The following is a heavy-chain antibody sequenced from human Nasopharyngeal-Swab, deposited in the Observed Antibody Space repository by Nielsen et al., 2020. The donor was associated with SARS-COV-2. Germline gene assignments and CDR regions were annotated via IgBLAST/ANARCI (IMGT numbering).Heavy chain of an antibody. V-gene: IGHV4-31*03. Sequence: SETLSLTCTVSGGSISSGGYYWSWIRQHPGKGLEWIGYIYYSGSTYYNPSLKSRVTISVDTSKNQFSLKLSSVTAADTAMYYCARATQRYCSGGSCSTDFDYWGQGTLVTVSS. CDR3: ARATQRYCSGGSCSTDFDY. CDR2: IYYSGST. CDR1: GGSISSGGYY. J-gene: IGHJ4*02. D-gene: IGHD2-15*01.